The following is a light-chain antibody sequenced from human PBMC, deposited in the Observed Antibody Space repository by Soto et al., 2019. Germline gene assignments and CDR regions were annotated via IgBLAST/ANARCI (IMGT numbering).Light chain of an antibody. V-gene: IGKV3-15*01. CDR1: QSVRSN. J-gene: IGKJ1*01. CDR3: QQYNNWPPWT. Sequence: EIVMTQSPDTLSVSPGERATLSCRASQSVRSNLAWYQQKPAQAPRLLIYGASTRATGIPARFSGSGSGTEFTLTISSLQSEDFAVYYCQQYNNWPPWTFGQGTKVDSK. CDR2: GAS.